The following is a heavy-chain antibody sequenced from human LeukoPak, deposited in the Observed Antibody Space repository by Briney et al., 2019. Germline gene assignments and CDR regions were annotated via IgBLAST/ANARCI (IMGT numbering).Heavy chain of an antibody. CDR2: IWSDGSSK. CDR1: GFTLRSYG. CDR3: ARGSREGLYDSSGYYYHFDY. D-gene: IGHD3-22*01. J-gene: IGHJ4*02. Sequence: GGSLRLSCAASGFTLRSYGIHWVRQAPGKGLEWVAVIWSDGSSKYYADSVKGRFTISRDNSKNTLYLQMNSLRAEDTAVYYCARGSREGLYDSSGYYYHFDYWGQGTLVTVSS. V-gene: IGHV3-33*01.